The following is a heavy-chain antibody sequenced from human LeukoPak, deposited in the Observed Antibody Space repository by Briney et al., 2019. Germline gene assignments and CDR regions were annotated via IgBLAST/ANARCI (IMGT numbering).Heavy chain of an antibody. Sequence: PGGSLRLSCAASGFAFSSQAMGWVRQAPGKGLEWVSVISDSGSITYYADSVKGRFTTSRDNSKNTLFLQMNSLRAEDTAVYCCAKVGFSEMEWLLYSDHWGQGTLVTVSS. CDR3: AKVGFSEMEWLLYSDH. J-gene: IGHJ4*02. CDR2: ISDSGSIT. D-gene: IGHD3-3*01. CDR1: GFAFSSQA. V-gene: IGHV3-23*01.